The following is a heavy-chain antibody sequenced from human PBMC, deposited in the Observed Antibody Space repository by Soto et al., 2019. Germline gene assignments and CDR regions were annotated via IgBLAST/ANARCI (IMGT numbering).Heavy chain of an antibody. CDR1: GGSISSSSYY. J-gene: IGHJ4*02. D-gene: IGHD3-16*01. V-gene: IGHV4-39*01. CDR3: ARQPRGTTWSDFDF. CDR2: IYYSGST. Sequence: SETLSLTCTVSGGSISSSSYYWGWIRQPPGEGLEWIGSIYYSGSTYYAPSLQSRVTISLDTSKNQFSLKLTSVTAADTAVYYCARQPRGTTWSDFDFWGQGTLVTVSS.